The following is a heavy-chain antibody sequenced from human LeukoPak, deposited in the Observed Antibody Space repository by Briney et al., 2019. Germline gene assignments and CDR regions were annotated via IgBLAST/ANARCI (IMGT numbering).Heavy chain of an antibody. J-gene: IGHJ4*02. D-gene: IGHD6-25*01. CDR1: GYTFTSSD. CDR3: ARGRSGLAAAGTYDY. CDR2: INPNSGRT. V-gene: IGHV1-8*01. Sequence: VASVKVSCKASGYTFTSSDINWVRQAAGQGLEWMGWINPNSGRTGYAQKFQGRVTMTENTSISTAYTELSSLRFDDTAVYYCARGRSGLAAAGTYDYWGQGTLITVSS.